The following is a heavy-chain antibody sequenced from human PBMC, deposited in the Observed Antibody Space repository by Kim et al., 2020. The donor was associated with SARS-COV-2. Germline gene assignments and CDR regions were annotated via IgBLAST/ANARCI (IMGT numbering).Heavy chain of an antibody. D-gene: IGHD6-13*01. CDR1: GFIFSAYY. V-gene: IGHV3-11*05. CDR2: ISSVTNST. Sequence: GGSLRLSCAATGFIFSAYYMSWIRQAPGKGLEWLSHISSVTNSTNYADSVEGRFTISRDNAKNSLFLQMNSLRAEDTAVYYCARGAVGSSRWYWFDPWGRGTPVT. CDR3: ARGAVGSSRWYWFDP. J-gene: IGHJ5*02.